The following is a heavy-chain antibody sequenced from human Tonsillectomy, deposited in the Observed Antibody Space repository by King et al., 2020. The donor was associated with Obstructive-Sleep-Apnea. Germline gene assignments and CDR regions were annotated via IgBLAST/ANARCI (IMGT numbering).Heavy chain of an antibody. D-gene: IGHD3-9*01. J-gene: IGHJ4*02. CDR1: GGSISNYY. CDR3: ARQIEILTAYFY. V-gene: IGHV4-59*08. Sequence: QLQESGPGLVKPSETLSLTCTVSGGSISNYYWSWIRQPPGKGLEWIGYIYYSGSTNYNPSLKSRVTISLDTSKNQFSLKLSSVTAADTAVYYCARQIEILTAYFYWGQGTLVTVSS. CDR2: IYYSGST.